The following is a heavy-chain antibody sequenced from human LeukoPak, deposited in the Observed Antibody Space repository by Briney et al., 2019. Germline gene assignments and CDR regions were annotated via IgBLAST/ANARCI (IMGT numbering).Heavy chain of an antibody. Sequence: ASVKVSCKASGGTFSSYAISWVRQAPGQGLEWMGGIIPIFGTANYAQKFQGRVTITTDESTSTAYMELSSLRSEDTAVYYCARERGHSYGRGSWFDPWGQRTLVTVSS. CDR2: IIPIFGTA. CDR1: GGTFSSYA. CDR3: ARERGHSYGRGSWFDP. D-gene: IGHD5-18*01. J-gene: IGHJ5*02. V-gene: IGHV1-69*05.